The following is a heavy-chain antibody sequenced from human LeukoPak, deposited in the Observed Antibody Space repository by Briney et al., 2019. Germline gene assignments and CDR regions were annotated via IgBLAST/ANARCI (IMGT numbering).Heavy chain of an antibody. Sequence: SETLSLTCTVSGGSISSGDYYWSWIRQPPGKGLEWIGYIYYSGSTYYNPSLKSRVTISVDTSKNQFSLKLSSMTAADTAVYYCARGPNEYHDAFDIWGQGTMVTVSS. CDR2: IYYSGST. CDR1: GGSISSGDYY. CDR3: ARGPNEYHDAFDI. V-gene: IGHV4-30-4*01. D-gene: IGHD2-2*01. J-gene: IGHJ3*02.